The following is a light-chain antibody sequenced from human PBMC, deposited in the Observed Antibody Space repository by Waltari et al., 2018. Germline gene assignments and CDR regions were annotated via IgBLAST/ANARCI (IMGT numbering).Light chain of an antibody. CDR2: QNM. CDR3: QAWDSSNYVV. Sequence: SYDLIQPLSVSVSPGRTATITCSGDNLGDKYVCWYQQKAGQSPLLVIYQNMKRPSGIPERISGSKFGNTAILTISGTQVMDEADYYCQAWDSSNYVVFGGGTKVTVL. J-gene: IGLJ2*01. CDR1: NLGDKY. V-gene: IGLV3-1*01.